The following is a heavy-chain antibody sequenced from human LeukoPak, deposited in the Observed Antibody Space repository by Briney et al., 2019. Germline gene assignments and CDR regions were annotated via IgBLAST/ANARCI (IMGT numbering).Heavy chain of an antibody. CDR3: ARGQYYYGSGSYGGY. CDR2: INHSGST. CDR1: GGSFSGYY. V-gene: IGHV4-34*01. D-gene: IGHD3-10*01. J-gene: IGHJ4*02. Sequence: PSETLSLTCAVYGGSFSGYYWSWIRQPPGKGLEWIGEINHSGSTNYSPSLKSRVTISVDTSKNQFSLKLSSVTAADTAVYYCARGQYYYGSGSYGGYWGQGALVTVSS.